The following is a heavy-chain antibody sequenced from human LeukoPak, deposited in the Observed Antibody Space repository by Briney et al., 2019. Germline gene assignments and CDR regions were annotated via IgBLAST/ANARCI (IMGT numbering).Heavy chain of an antibody. J-gene: IGHJ6*03. Sequence: SETLSLTCTVSGGSISSYYWSWIRQPAGKGLEWIGRIYTSGSTNYNPSLKSRVTISVDKSKNQFSLKLSSVTAADTAVYYCARGYCSGGSCYQYYYYMDVWGKGTTVTVPS. D-gene: IGHD2-15*01. CDR3: ARGYCSGGSCYQYYYYMDV. CDR1: GGSISSYY. V-gene: IGHV4-4*07. CDR2: IYTSGST.